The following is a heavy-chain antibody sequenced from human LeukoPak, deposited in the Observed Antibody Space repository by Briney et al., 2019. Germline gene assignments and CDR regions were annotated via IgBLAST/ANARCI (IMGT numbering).Heavy chain of an antibody. CDR1: GFTVSSNY. Sequence: GGSLRLSCAASGFTVSSNYMSWVRQAPGKGLEWVGRIKSKTDGGTTDYAAPVKGRFTISRDDSKNTLYLQMNSLKTEDTAVYYCTTWSRAGLLLSDWGQGTLVTVSS. V-gene: IGHV3-15*01. CDR2: IKSKTDGGTT. J-gene: IGHJ4*02. CDR3: TTWSRAGLLLSD. D-gene: IGHD3-22*01.